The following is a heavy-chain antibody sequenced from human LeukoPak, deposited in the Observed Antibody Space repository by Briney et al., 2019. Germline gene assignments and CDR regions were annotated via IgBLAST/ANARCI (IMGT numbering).Heavy chain of an antibody. D-gene: IGHD3-22*01. Sequence: ASVKVSCKASGYTFTGYYMHWVRQAPGQGLEWMGWIKPNSGGTNYAQKFQGRVTMTRDTSISTAYMELSRLRSDDTAVYYCARDLSDSSGFDYWGQGTLVTVSS. J-gene: IGHJ4*02. CDR1: GYTFTGYY. CDR3: ARDLSDSSGFDY. CDR2: IKPNSGGT. V-gene: IGHV1-2*02.